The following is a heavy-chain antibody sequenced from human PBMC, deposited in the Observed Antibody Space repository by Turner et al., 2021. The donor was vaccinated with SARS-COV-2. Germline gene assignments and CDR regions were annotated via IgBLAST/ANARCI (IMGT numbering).Heavy chain of an antibody. CDR2: IIPILGIA. D-gene: IGHD3-10*01. V-gene: IGHV1-69*04. J-gene: IGHJ1*01. CDR1: VVPFSSYA. CDR3: SSAMVGGVNAFAEYFQH. Sequence: QVQQVQSGAEVKNPGSPVKVSSKAFVVPFSSYAISWVRQVPGQGLEGMGRIIPILGIASNEQKFQGRVRIAAYISTSTAYLELSSRRSEDAAVYFCSSAMVGGVNAFAEYFQHWGQGTLVTVSS.